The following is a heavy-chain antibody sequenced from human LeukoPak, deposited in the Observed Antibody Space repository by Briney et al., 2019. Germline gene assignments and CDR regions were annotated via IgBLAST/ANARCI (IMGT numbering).Heavy chain of an antibody. V-gene: IGHV4-4*02. CDR1: GASISSNNW. D-gene: IGHD2-15*01. J-gene: IGHJ3*02. Sequence: SETLSLTCAVSGASISSNNWWSWVRQPPGKGLEWIAEIHHSGRTNYNPSLKSRVSISVDKSKNQVSLKLNSVTAADTAVYYCAGGSLIAFDIWGQGTMVTVSS. CDR2: IHHSGRT. CDR3: AGGSLIAFDI.